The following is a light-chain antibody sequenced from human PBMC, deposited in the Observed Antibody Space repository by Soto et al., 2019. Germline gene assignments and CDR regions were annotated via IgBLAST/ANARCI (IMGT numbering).Light chain of an antibody. CDR3: QQRSNWPLT. J-gene: IGKJ4*01. CDR2: DAS. CDR1: QSVSSY. Sequence: EIVLTQSPATLSLSPGERATLSCRASQSVSSYLAWYQQKPGQAPRLLIYDASNRATGIPARLSGSGSGTDFPLTISSLEPEDFAVYYCQQRSNWPLTFGGGTKVEIK. V-gene: IGKV3-11*01.